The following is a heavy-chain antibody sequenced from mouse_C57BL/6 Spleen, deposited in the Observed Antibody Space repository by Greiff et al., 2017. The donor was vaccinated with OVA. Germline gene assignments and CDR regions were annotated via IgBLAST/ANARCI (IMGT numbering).Heavy chain of an antibody. CDR3: ARDAGNYDYCDY. D-gene: IGHD2-1*01. V-gene: IGHV1-53*01. J-gene: IGHJ2*01. CDR1: GYTFTSYW. CDR2: INPSNGGT. Sequence: QVQLQQPGTELVKPGASVKLSCKASGYTFTSYWMHWVKQRPGQGLEWIGNINPSNGGTNYNEKFKSKATLPVDKSSSTAYMQLSSLTSEDSAVYYCARDAGNYDYCDYWGQGTTLTVSS.